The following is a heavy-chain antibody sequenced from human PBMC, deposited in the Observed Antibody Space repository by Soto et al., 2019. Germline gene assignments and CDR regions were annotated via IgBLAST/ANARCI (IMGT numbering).Heavy chain of an antibody. V-gene: IGHV4-34*01. D-gene: IGHD2-2*01. CDR2: INDSGST. CDR3: ARWGYCSNSICYPFDY. Sequence: SETLSLTCAVHGGSFSGFYWNWIRQPPGKGLESIGEINDSGSTRYNPSLKSRVTISVDTSKNQFSLRLNSVTAADTAVYYCARWGYCSNSICYPFDYWGQGITVNVSS. J-gene: IGHJ4*02. CDR1: GGSFSGFY.